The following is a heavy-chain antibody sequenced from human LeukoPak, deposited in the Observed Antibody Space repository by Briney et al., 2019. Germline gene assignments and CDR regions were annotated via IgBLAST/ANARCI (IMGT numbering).Heavy chain of an antibody. V-gene: IGHV1-2*02. D-gene: IGHD6-19*01. CDR2: INPNGGAT. CDR1: GYTFIDYY. CDR3: ARSGYNSGWAFDF. Sequence: ASVKVSCKASGYTFIDYYMHWVRQAPGQGLEWIGWINPNGGATDYAQNFQGSVTLTRDTSISTAYMELSSLRSDDTAVYYCARSGYNSGWAFDFWGQGTLVTVSS. J-gene: IGHJ4*02.